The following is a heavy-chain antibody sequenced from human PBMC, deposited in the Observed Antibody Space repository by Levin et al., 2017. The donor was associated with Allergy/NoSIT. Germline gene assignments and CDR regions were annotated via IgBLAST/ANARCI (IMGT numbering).Heavy chain of an antibody. D-gene: IGHD2-15*01. J-gene: IGHJ4*02. CDR1: GFTFSSYS. V-gene: IGHV3-48*04. Sequence: PGESLKISCAASGFTFSSYSMNWVRQAPGKGLEWVSYISSSSSTIYYADSVKGRFTISRDNAKNSLYLQMNSLRAEDTAVYYCARDTPDHANDYWGQGTLVTVSS. CDR2: ISSSSSTI. CDR3: ARDTPDHANDY.